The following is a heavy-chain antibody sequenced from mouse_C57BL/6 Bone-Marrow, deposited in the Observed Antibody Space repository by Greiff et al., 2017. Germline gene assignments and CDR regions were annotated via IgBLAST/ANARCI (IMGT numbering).Heavy chain of an antibody. D-gene: IGHD2-4*01. CDR3: ARHYYDYPFAY. J-gene: IGHJ3*01. Sequence: EVHLVESGGGLVQPGGSLKLSCAASGFTFSDYYMYWVRQTPEKRLEWVAYISNGGGSTYYPDTVKGRFTISRDNAKNTLYLQMSRLKSEDTAMYYCARHYYDYPFAYWGQGTLVTVSA. CDR1: GFTFSDYY. CDR2: ISNGGGST. V-gene: IGHV5-12*01.